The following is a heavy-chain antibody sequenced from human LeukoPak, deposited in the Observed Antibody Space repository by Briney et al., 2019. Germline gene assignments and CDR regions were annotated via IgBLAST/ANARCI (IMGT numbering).Heavy chain of an antibody. V-gene: IGHV1-69*06. CDR2: IIPIFGTA. CDR1: GGTFSSYA. J-gene: IGHJ6*03. CDR3: ARVGSSWFYYYYYYMDV. Sequence: SVKVSCKASGGTFSSYAVSWVRQAPGQGLEWMGGIIPIFGTANYAQKFQGRVTITADKSTSTAYMELSSLRSEDTAVYYCARVGSSWFYYYYYYMDVWGKGTTVTVSS. D-gene: IGHD6-13*01.